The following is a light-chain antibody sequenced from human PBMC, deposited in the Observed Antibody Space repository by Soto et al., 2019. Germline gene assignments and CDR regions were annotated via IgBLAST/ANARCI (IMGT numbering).Light chain of an antibody. J-gene: IGLJ1*01. V-gene: IGLV2-14*01. Sequence: QSALTQPASVSGSPGQSITISCTGTSSDVGNYIFVSWYRQHPGKAPKLMIYDINNRPSGVSNRFSGSKSGNTASLTISGLQAEDEADYYCVSYTTSASYVFGIGTKVTVL. CDR2: DIN. CDR3: VSYTTSASYV. CDR1: SSDVGNYIF.